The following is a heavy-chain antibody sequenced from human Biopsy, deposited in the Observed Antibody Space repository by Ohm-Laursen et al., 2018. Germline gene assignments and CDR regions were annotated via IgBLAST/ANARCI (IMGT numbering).Heavy chain of an antibody. J-gene: IGHJ5*02. V-gene: IGHV4-4*07. Sequence: GTLSLTCTVSGGSLSSYSWSWIRQPAGQGLAWIGQIYTSGITNYNPSLKSRVTMSVDTSKNKFSLRVSSVTAADTAVYYCARDRDRRGWFDPWGQGTLVTVSS. CDR1: GGSLSSYS. CDR2: IYTSGIT. D-gene: IGHD1-14*01. CDR3: ARDRDRRGWFDP.